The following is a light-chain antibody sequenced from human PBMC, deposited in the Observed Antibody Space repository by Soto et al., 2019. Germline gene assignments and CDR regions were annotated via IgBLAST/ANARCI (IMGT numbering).Light chain of an antibody. CDR1: QSISNY. CDR3: QQSHSIPWT. Sequence: DIQMTQSPSSLSASVGDRVTISCRASQSISNYLYWYQQKPGKAPKLLIFAASSLQSGVPSRFSGGGSGTDFTFTISSLQPEDFATYYCQQSHSIPWTFGQGTTVEIK. V-gene: IGKV1-39*01. CDR2: AAS. J-gene: IGKJ1*01.